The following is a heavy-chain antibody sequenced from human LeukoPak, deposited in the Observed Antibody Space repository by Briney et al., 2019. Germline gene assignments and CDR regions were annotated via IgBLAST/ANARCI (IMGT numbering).Heavy chain of an antibody. D-gene: IGHD2-15*01. CDR2: IYTSGST. CDR1: GGSISSGSYY. Sequence: PSETLSLTCTVSGGSISSGSYYWSWIRQPAGKGREWIGRIYTSGSTNYNPSLKSRVTISVDTSKNQFSLKLSSVTAADTAVYYCARGLYCSGGSCYFDYWGQGTLVTVSS. V-gene: IGHV4-61*02. J-gene: IGHJ4*02. CDR3: ARGLYCSGGSCYFDY.